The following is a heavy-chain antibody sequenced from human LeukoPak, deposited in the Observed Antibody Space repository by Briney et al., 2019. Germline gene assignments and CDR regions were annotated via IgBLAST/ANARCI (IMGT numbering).Heavy chain of an antibody. CDR1: GGTFSSYA. CDR2: IIPILGIA. V-gene: IGHV1-69*04. J-gene: IGHJ4*02. D-gene: IGHD5-12*01. CDR3: ARCKGYSGYDCGY. Sequence: ASVKVSCKASGGTFSSYAISWVRQAPGQGLEWMGRIIPILGIANYAQKFQGRVTITADKSTSTAYMELSSLRSEDTAVYYCARCKGYSGYDCGYWGQGTLVTVSS.